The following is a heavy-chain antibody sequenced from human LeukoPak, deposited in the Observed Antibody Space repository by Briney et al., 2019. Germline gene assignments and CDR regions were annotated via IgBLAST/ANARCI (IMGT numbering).Heavy chain of an antibody. CDR3: ARVRPDGSGSYGN. CDR2: IIPIFGTA. D-gene: IGHD3-10*01. V-gene: IGHV1-69*05. Sequence: ASVKVSCKASGYTFTSYDISWVRQAPGQGLEWMGGIIPIFGTANYAQKFQGRVTITTDESTSTAYMELSSLRSEDTAVYYCARVRPDGSGSYGNWGQGTLVTVSS. CDR1: GYTFTSYD. J-gene: IGHJ4*02.